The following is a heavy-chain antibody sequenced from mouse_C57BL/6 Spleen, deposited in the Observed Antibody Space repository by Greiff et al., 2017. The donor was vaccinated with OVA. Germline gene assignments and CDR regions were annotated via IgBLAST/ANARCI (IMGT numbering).Heavy chain of an antibody. CDR3: ARGGGITTVVAPYAMDY. J-gene: IGHJ4*01. CDR2: IYPGDGDT. V-gene: IGHV1-80*01. Sequence: QVQLQQSGAELVKPGASVKISCKASGYAFSSYWMNWVKQRPGKGLEWIGQIYPGDGDTNYNGKFKGKATLTADKSSSTAYMQLSSLTSEDSAVYFCARGGGITTVVAPYAMDYWGQGTSVTVSS. CDR1: GYAFSSYW. D-gene: IGHD1-1*01.